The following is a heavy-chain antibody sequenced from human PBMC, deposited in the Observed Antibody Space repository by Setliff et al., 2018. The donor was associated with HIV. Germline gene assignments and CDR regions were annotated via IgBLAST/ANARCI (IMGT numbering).Heavy chain of an antibody. J-gene: IGHJ4*02. CDR2: SGPDGSDT. D-gene: IGHD1-26*01. CDR3: AANIMGLSPEDF. V-gene: IGHV3-74*01. Sequence: GSLRLSCAASGFAFSTYAMHWVRQAPGKGLVWVSRSGPDGSDTNYADFVKGRFIISRENARNMLYLQLNSLRAEDTAVYYCAANIMGLSPEDFWGQGTLVTVSS. CDR1: GFAFSTYA.